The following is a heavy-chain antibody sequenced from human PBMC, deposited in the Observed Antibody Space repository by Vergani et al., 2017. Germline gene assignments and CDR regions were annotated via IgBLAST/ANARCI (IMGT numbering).Heavy chain of an antibody. J-gene: IGHJ6*02. Sequence: EVQLVETGGGLIQPGGSLRLSCAASGFTVSSNYMSWVRQAPGKGLEWVSVIYSGGSTYYADSVKGRFTISRDNSKNTLYLQMNSLRAEDTAVHYCATGIAAAGYYYYGMDVWGQGTTVTVSS. CDR2: IYSGGST. CDR1: GFTVSSNY. V-gene: IGHV3-53*02. D-gene: IGHD6-13*01. CDR3: ATGIAAAGYYYYGMDV.